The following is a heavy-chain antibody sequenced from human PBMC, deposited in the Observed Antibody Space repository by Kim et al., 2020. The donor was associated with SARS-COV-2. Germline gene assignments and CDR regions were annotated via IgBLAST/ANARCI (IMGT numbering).Heavy chain of an antibody. CDR2: ISSSGSTI. D-gene: IGHD3-10*01. J-gene: IGHJ4*02. V-gene: IGHV3-48*03. Sequence: GGSLRLSCAASGFTFSSYEMNWVRQAPGKGLEWVSYISSSGSTIYYADSVKGRFTISRDNAKNSLYLQMNSLRAEDTAVYYCAGRGFGELQSGFDYWGQGTLVTVSS. CDR1: GFTFSSYE. CDR3: AGRGFGELQSGFDY.